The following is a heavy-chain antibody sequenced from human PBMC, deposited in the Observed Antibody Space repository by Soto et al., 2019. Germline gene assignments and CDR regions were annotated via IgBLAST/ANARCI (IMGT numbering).Heavy chain of an antibody. V-gene: IGHV3-74*01. D-gene: IGHD1-26*01. Sequence: GGSLRLSCAASGFTFSNYWMHWVRQAPGKGPMWVSRIKSDGSGTYYADSVKGRLTISRDNAKNTLYLQMNSLRAEDTAVYYCARDFVVGGPTINYYYGMDVWGQGTTVTVSS. CDR3: ARDFVVGGPTINYYYGMDV. CDR2: IKSDGSGT. J-gene: IGHJ6*02. CDR1: GFTFSNYW.